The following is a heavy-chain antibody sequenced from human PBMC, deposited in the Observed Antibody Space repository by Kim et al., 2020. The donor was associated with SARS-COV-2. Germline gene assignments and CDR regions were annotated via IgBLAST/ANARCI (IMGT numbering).Heavy chain of an antibody. CDR2: INTDGSST. J-gene: IGHJ5*02. V-gene: IGHV3-74*01. CDR1: GFTFSSYW. CDR3: AREIYGSGMGFDP. Sequence: GGSLRLCCAASGFTFSSYWMHWVRQAPGKRLVWVSRINTDGSSTSYADSVKGRFTISRDNAKNTLYLQMNSLRAEDTAVYYCAREIYGSGMGFDPWGQGT. D-gene: IGHD3-10*01.